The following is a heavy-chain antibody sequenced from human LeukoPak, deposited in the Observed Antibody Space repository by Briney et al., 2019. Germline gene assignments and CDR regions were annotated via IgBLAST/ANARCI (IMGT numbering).Heavy chain of an antibody. J-gene: IGHJ4*02. V-gene: IGHV3-23*01. CDR2: ISGSGGST. Sequence: GGSLRLSCAASGFTFSYAMSWVRQALGKGLEWVSAISGSGGSTYYADSVKGRFTISRDNSKNTLYLQMNSLRAEDTAVYYCAKFIRGYSYGQYFDYWGQGTLVTVSS. CDR3: AKFIRGYSYGQYFDY. D-gene: IGHD5-18*01. CDR1: GFTFSYA.